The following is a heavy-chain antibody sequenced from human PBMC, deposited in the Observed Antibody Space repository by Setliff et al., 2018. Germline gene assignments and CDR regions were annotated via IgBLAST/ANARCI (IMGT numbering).Heavy chain of an antibody. D-gene: IGHD1-1*01. V-gene: IGHV3-23*03. CDR1: GFIFRDYT. CDR3: AKDRVNDGYWDFDS. CDR2: VIQGGSG. J-gene: IGHJ4*02. Sequence: GGSLRLSCAASGFIFRDYTLVGVRQAPGKGLEWVAGVIQGGSGVYADSVNGRSTISRDNSRNTFFLQMNNLRAEYTATYYCAKDRVNDGYWDFDSWGQGIVVTVSS.